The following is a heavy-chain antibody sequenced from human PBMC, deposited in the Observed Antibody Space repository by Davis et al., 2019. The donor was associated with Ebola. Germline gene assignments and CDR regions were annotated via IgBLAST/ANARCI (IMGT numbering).Heavy chain of an antibody. CDR2: FRHGENP. CDR1: TGPSTGNY. J-gene: IGHJ6*02. V-gene: IGHV4-34*01. D-gene: IGHD3-3*01. Sequence: SQTLSLTCAIYTGPSTGNYWGWVRQSPGRGLEWIGEFRHGENPTYHPSLKSRVSISLDASKKQLSLKLNSLTVADTGVYFCVRGFSGSWSGRYYYYSLDVWGPGTTVTVS. CDR3: VRGFSGSWSGRYYYYSLDV.